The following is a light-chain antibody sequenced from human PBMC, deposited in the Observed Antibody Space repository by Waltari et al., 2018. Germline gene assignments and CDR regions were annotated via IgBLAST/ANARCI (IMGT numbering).Light chain of an antibody. CDR1: SNDVGCYNS. J-gene: IGLJ2*01. Sequence: QSALTPPASASGSPGQSVTIFCAGTSNDVGCYNSVSWYQEHPGQAPRVIIYDVSGRPSGVSDRFSGSKSGNTASLTISGLQAEDEADYYCSSQSSNDVVLFGGGTKLTVL. CDR3: SSQSSNDVVL. CDR2: DVS. V-gene: IGLV2-14*01.